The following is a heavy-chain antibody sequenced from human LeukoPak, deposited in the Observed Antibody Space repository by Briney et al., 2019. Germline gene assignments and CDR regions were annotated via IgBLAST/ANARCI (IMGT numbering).Heavy chain of an antibody. J-gene: IGHJ4*02. CDR3: AKLGCSSTRCYINY. CDR1: GFSFSTYG. Sequence: GSLRLSCAASGFSFSTYGMRWVRQAPGKGLEWVAVISYDGSDQYYADSVKGRFTVSRDNSKNTLYLQMNSLRVEDTAVYYCAKLGCSSTRCYINYRGQGTLVTVSS. CDR2: ISYDGSDQ. V-gene: IGHV3-30*18. D-gene: IGHD2-2*01.